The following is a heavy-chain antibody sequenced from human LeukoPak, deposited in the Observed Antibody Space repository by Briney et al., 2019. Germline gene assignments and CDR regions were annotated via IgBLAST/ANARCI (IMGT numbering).Heavy chain of an antibody. D-gene: IGHD4-17*01. Sequence: SETLSLTCTVSGGSISSYYWSWIRQPPGKGLEWIGYIYYSGSTNYNPSLKSRVTISVDTSKNQFSLKLSSVTAADTAVYYCARSPPVTSYNWFDPWGQGTLVTVSS. CDR2: IYYSGST. V-gene: IGHV4-59*01. J-gene: IGHJ5*02. CDR3: ARSPPVTSYNWFDP. CDR1: GGSISSYY.